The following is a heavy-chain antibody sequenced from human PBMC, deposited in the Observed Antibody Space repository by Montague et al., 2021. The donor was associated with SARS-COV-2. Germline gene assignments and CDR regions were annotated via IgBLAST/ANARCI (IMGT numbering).Heavy chain of an antibody. D-gene: IGHD3-3*01. CDR2: IYYSGST. Sequence: SETLSLTCTVSGGSISSSSYYWGWIRQPPGKGLEWFGNIYYSGSTYYNPSLKSRVTISVDTSKNQLSLKLSSVTAADTAVYYCSRQKMGSVTIFGVDMYDRWLDPGGQGTLVTVSS. CDR3: SRQKMGSVTIFGVDMYDRWLDP. J-gene: IGHJ5*02. V-gene: IGHV4-39*01. CDR1: GGSISSSSYY.